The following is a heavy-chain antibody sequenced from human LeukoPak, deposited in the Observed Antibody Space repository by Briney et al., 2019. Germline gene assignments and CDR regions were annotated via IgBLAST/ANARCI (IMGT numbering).Heavy chain of an antibody. CDR1: GFTVYTNS. J-gene: IGHJ4*02. CDR3: ARSPAFYDGAVVKYYFDY. D-gene: IGHD6-19*01. CDR2: IYTGGTT. Sequence: PGGSLRLPCAVSGFTVYTNSMSWVRQVPGKGLEWVSVIYTGGTTHYADSVKGRFTISRDNSKNTLYLEMNSLRAEDAAVYFCARSPAFYDGAVVKYYFDYWGQGTLVTVSS. V-gene: IGHV3-53*01.